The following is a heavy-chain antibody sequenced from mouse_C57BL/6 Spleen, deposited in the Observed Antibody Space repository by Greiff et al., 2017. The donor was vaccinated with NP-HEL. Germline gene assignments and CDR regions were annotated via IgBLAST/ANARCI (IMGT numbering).Heavy chain of an antibody. J-gene: IGHJ2*01. V-gene: IGHV1-55*01. CDR2: IYPGSGST. CDR1: GYTFTSYW. Sequence: QVQLQQSGAELVKPGASVKMSCKASGYTFTSYWITWVKQRPGQGLEWIGDIYPGSGSTNYNEKFKSKATLTVDTSSSTAYMQLSSLTSEDSAVYYCARWRDYDSYFDYWGQGTTLTVSS. CDR3: ARWRDYDSYFDY. D-gene: IGHD2-4*01.